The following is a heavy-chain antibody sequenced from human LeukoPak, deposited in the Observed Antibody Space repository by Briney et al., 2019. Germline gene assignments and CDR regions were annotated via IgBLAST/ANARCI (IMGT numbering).Heavy chain of an antibody. CDR1: GFTFSSYA. Sequence: GGSLRLSCAASGFTFSSYAMHWVRQAPGKGLEWVAVISYDRINKYYADSVKGRFTISRDSSKNTLYLQMNSLRPEDTAVYYCASAGAPGRNYAGLDYWGQGTLVTVSS. D-gene: IGHD3-10*01. CDR3: ASAGAPGRNYAGLDY. V-gene: IGHV3-30-3*01. J-gene: IGHJ4*02. CDR2: ISYDRINK.